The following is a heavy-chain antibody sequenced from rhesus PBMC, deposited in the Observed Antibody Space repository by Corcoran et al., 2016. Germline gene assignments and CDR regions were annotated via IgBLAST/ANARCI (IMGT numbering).Heavy chain of an antibody. J-gene: IGHJ2*01. Sequence: QVQLQESGPGLVKPSETLSLTCAVSGYSISSGYYWGWIRQPPGKGLEWIGRFYGSGGSNYLNPSLKSRVTLSVDTSKNQFSLKLSAVTAADTAVYYWARVGSSWSEWDTVGTEWYFDLWGPGTPITISS. CDR1: GYSISSGYY. D-gene: IGHD5-42*01. V-gene: IGHV4S14*01. CDR2: FYGSGGSN. CDR3: ARVGSSWSEWDTVGTEWYFDL.